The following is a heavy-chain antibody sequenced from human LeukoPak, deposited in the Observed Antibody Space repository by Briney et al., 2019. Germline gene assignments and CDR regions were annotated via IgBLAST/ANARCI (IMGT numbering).Heavy chain of an antibody. D-gene: IGHD3-10*01. V-gene: IGHV3-30*04. CDR3: ASGYGSGSYGAFDI. J-gene: IGHJ3*02. CDR2: ISYDGSNK. Sequence: GRSLRLSCAASGSTFSSYAMHWVRQAPGKGLEWVAVISYDGSNKYYADSVKGRFTISRDNSKNTLYLQMNSLRAEDTAVYYCASGYGSGSYGAFDIWGQGTMVTVSS. CDR1: GSTFSSYA.